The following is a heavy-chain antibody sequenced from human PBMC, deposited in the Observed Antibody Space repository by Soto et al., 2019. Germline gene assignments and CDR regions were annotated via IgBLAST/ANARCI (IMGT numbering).Heavy chain of an antibody. J-gene: IGHJ5*02. CDR2: IYYSGST. Sequence: PSETLSLTCTVYGGSISSGGYYWSWIRQHPGEGLEWIGYIYYSGSTYYNPSLKSRVTISVDTSKNQFSLKLSSVTAADTAVYYCARGVHGIAAAGFWFDPWGQGTLVTVSS. D-gene: IGHD6-13*01. CDR3: ARGVHGIAAAGFWFDP. CDR1: GGSISSGGYY. V-gene: IGHV4-31*03.